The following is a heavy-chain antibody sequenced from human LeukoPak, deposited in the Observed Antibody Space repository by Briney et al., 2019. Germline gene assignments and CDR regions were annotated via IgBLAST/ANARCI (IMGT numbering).Heavy chain of an antibody. Sequence: ASVKVSCKASGYTFTSYAMHWVRQAPGQRLEWMGWINAGNGNTKYSQKFQGRVTITRDTSASTAYMELSSLRSEDTAVYYCARQNLGDGTYMDYYYYGMDVWGQGTTVTVSS. CDR2: INAGNGNT. D-gene: IGHD6-13*01. V-gene: IGHV1-3*01. CDR1: GYTFTSYA. J-gene: IGHJ6*02. CDR3: ARQNLGDGTYMDYYYYGMDV.